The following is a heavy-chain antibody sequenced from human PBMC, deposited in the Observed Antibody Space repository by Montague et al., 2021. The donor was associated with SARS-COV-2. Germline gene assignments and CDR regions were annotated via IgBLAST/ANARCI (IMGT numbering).Heavy chain of an antibody. CDR1: GFTFSNSA. D-gene: IGHD3-10*01. CDR3: AKDSYYYGLGYGMDV. CDR2: SSGSDGGI. V-gene: IGHV3-23*01. Sequence: SLSLSCAASGFTFSNSAMHWVRQAPGKGLEWVSGSSGSDGGIHYADSVKGRFTISRDNSKNVLYLQMNSLRAEDTALYYCAKDSYYYGLGYGMDVWGQGTTVTVSS. J-gene: IGHJ6*02.